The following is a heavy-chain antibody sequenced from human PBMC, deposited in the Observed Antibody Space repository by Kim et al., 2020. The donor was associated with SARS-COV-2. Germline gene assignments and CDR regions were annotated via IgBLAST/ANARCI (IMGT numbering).Heavy chain of an antibody. CDR1: GFTFSSYG. J-gene: IGHJ6*02. CDR2: IWYDGSNK. CDR3: AKGGRRGYGSGSSPYYYGMDV. D-gene: IGHD3-10*01. Sequence: GGSLRLSCAASGFTFSSYGMHWVRQAPGKGLEWVAVIWYDGSNKYYADSVKGRFTISRDNSKNTLYLQMNSLRAEDTAVYYCAKGGRRGYGSGSSPYYYGMDVWGQGTTVTVSS. V-gene: IGHV3-33*06.